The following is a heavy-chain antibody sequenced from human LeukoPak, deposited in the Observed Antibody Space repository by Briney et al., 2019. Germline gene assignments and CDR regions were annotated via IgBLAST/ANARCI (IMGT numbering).Heavy chain of an antibody. V-gene: IGHV3-21*01. CDR3: ARDVVGAAAGTSAFDI. CDR1: GFPFSAYW. D-gene: IGHD6-13*01. Sequence: GGSLRLSCAASGFPFSAYWMLWVRQAPGKGLEWVSSISSSSSHIYYTDSVKGRFTISRDNAKNSLYLQMNSLRAEDTAVYYCARDVVGAAAGTSAFDIWGQGTMVTVSS. CDR2: ISSSSSHI. J-gene: IGHJ3*02.